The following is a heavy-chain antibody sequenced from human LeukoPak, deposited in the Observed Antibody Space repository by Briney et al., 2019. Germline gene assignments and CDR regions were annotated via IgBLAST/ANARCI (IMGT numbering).Heavy chain of an antibody. J-gene: IGHJ6*03. CDR3: ARSNTRYYYYMDV. CDR1: GGSFSGYY. D-gene: IGHD1/OR15-1a*01. CDR2: INHSGST. V-gene: IGHV4-34*01. Sequence: SETLSLTCAVYGGSFSGYYWSWIRQPPGKGLEWIGEINHSGSTNYNPSLRSRVTISVDTSKNQFSLKLSSVTAADTAVYYCARSNTRYYYYMDVWGKRTTVTVSS.